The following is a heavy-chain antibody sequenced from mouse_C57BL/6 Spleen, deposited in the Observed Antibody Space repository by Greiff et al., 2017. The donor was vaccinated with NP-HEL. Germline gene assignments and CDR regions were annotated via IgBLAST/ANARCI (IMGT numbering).Heavy chain of an antibody. D-gene: IGHD1-1*01. V-gene: IGHV14-3*01. CDR2: IDPANGNT. J-gene: IGHJ1*03. CDR3: ARDYYGSSGVLDV. Sequence: VQLQQSVAELVRPGASVKLSCTASGFNIKNTYMHWVKQRPEQGLEWIGRIDPANGNTKYAPKFQGKATITAETSSNTAYLQLSSLTSEDTAIYYCARDYYGSSGVLDVWGTGTTVTVSS. CDR1: GFNIKNTY.